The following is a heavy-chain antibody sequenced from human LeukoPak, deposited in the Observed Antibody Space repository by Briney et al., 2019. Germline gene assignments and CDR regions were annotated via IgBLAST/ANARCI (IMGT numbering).Heavy chain of an antibody. CDR3: ARGGTYNDILSFDP. V-gene: IGHV4-59*01. CDR2: IYYTGST. J-gene: IGHJ5*02. Sequence: KSSETLSLTCTVSGGSISYYYWTWIRQSPRKGLEWIGQIYYTGSTYYNPSLKRRVTISVDTSRNQFSLNLTSVTAAGTAVYYCARGGTYNDILSFDPWGQGTLVTVSS. D-gene: IGHD3-9*01. CDR1: GGSISYYY.